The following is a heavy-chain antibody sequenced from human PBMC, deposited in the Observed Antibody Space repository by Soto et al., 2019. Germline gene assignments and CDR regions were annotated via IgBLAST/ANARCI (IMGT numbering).Heavy chain of an antibody. CDR3: ARVAGLAWYFDY. V-gene: IGHV4-59*01. J-gene: IGHJ4*02. CDR2: IYYRGST. D-gene: IGHD2-21*01. CDR1: GDSISNYY. Sequence: SETLSLTCTVSGDSISNYYWSWIRQPPGKGLEWIGYIYYRGSTNYNPSLKSRVTISVDTSKNQFSLKLSSVTAADTAVYYCARVAGLAWYFDYWGQGTLVTVSS.